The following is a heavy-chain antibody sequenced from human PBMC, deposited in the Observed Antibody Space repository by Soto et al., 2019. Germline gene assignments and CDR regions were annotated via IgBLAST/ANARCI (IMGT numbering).Heavy chain of an antibody. CDR2: ISGSGGST. CDR1: GFTFSSYA. Sequence: GGSLRLSCAASGFTFSSYAMGWVRQAPGKGLECVSAISGSGGSTYYADSVKGRFTISRDNSKNTLYLQMNSLRAEDTAVYYCAKDRLLCGGEPIYYYYYMDVWGKGTTVTVSS. J-gene: IGHJ6*03. V-gene: IGHV3-23*01. CDR3: AKDRLLCGGEPIYYYYYMDV. D-gene: IGHD3-10*01.